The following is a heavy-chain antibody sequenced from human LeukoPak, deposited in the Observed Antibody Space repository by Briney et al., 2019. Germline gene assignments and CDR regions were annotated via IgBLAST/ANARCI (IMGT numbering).Heavy chain of an antibody. CDR3: ARRAGIAVAGTGLTGTKDYYYYMDV. CDR1: GGTFSSYA. Sequence: SVKVSCKASGGTFSSYAISWVRQAPGQGLEWMGGIIPIFGTANYAQKFQGRVTIATDESTSTAYMELSSLRSEDTAVYYCARRAGIAVAGTGLTGTKDYYYYMDVWGKGTTVTVSS. V-gene: IGHV1-69*05. D-gene: IGHD6-19*01. J-gene: IGHJ6*03. CDR2: IIPIFGTA.